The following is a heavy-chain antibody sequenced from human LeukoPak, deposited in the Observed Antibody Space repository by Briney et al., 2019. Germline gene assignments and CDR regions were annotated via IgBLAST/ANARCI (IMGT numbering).Heavy chain of an antibody. J-gene: IGHJ4*02. D-gene: IGHD2-21*01. CDR2: IKPDGSHT. Sequence: GGSLRLSCAASGFTFSNYWMTWARQTPGKGLEWLANIKPDGSHTYYLDSVRGRFTVSRDSAKNSLHLQMNSLRAEDTAVYYCARHLDWAFDYWGQGTLVTVSS. CDR1: GFTFSNYW. V-gene: IGHV3-7*01. CDR3: ARHLDWAFDY.